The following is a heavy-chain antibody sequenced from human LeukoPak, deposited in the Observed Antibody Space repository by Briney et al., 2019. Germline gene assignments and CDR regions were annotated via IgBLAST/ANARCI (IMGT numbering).Heavy chain of an antibody. CDR3: ARLGADSSSWPPSDAFDI. V-gene: IGHV4-39*01. D-gene: IGHD6-13*01. Sequence: TLSLTCTVSGGSISSSSYYWGWIRQPPGKGLEWIGSIYYSGSTYYNPSLKSRVTISVDTSKNRFSLKLSSVTAADTAVYYCARLGADSSSWPPSDAFDIWGQGTMVTVSS. CDR2: IYYSGST. J-gene: IGHJ3*02. CDR1: GGSISSSSYY.